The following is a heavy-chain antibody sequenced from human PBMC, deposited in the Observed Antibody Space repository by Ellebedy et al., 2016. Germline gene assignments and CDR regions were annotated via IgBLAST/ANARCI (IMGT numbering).Heavy chain of an antibody. D-gene: IGHD3-9*01. Sequence: GSLRLSXAVYGGSLSDYHWSWIRQPPGKGLEWIGEINHSGSTNYNPSLKSRVTISVDTSKNQFSLKLSSVTAADTAVYYCASLPYDTLTGYYWYFDLWGRGTLVTVSS. CDR3: ASLPYDTLTGYYWYFDL. J-gene: IGHJ2*01. CDR1: GGSLSDYH. CDR2: INHSGST. V-gene: IGHV4-34*01.